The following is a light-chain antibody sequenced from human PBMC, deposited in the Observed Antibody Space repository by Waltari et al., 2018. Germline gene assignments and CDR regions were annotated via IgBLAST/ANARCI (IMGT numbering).Light chain of an antibody. CDR2: AAS. Sequence: DIQMTQSPSSLSASVGDRFTITCRASQTIRSYLNWYQQKPGKAPKVLIYAASSLQSGVPSRFSGSGSGTDFTLTISSLQPEDFATYYCQQTYSTLLTFGGGTKVEIK. CDR3: QQTYSTLLT. CDR1: QTIRSY. J-gene: IGKJ4*01. V-gene: IGKV1-39*01.